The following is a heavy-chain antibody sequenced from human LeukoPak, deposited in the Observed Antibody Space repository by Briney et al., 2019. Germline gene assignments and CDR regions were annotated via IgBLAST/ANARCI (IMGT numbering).Heavy chain of an antibody. CDR3: ARQGRVLMHYAIDY. Sequence: SETLSLTCTVSGGSISSSTYHWGWIRQPPGKGLEWIGSIYYSGITYYNPSLKSRVTISVDTSKNQFSLRLSSVTAADTAVYYCARQGRVLMHYAIDYWGQGTLVTVSS. CDR1: GGSISSSTYH. D-gene: IGHD2-2*01. V-gene: IGHV4-39*01. J-gene: IGHJ4*02. CDR2: IYYSGIT.